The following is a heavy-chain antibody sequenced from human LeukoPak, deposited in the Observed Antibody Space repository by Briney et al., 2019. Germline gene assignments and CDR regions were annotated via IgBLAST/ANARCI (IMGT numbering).Heavy chain of an antibody. CDR2: IYPGDSDT. CDR3: ARADGDFLHPYLRSFDS. V-gene: IGHV5-51*01. J-gene: IGHJ4*02. D-gene: IGHD4-17*01. CDR1: GYSFTEYW. Sequence: HGESLKISCKDSGYSFTEYWIAWVRQMPGKGLEWMWIIYPGDSDTRYSPSFQGQVTISADKSISTAYLQWSSLKASDTAIYYCARADGDFLHPYLRSFDSWGQGTLVTVSS.